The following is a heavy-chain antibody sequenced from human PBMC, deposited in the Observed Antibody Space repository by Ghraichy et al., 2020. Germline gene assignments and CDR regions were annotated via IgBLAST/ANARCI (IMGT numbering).Heavy chain of an antibody. Sequence: ASVKVSCKASGYTFTSYAMHWVRQAPGQRLEWMGWINAGNGNTKYSQKFQGRVTITRDTSASTAYMELSSLRSEDTAVYYCARDRKTWYYYQRSPNDAFDIWGQGTMVRLF. J-gene: IGHJ3*02. D-gene: IGHD3-10*01. CDR1: GYTFTSYA. V-gene: IGHV1-3*01. CDR2: INAGNGNT. CDR3: ARDRKTWYYYQRSPNDAFDI.